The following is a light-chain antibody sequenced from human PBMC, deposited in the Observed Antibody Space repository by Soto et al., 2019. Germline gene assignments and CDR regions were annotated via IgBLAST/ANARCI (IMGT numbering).Light chain of an antibody. CDR1: SSDGGGYNY. J-gene: IGLJ2*01. V-gene: IGLV2-14*03. CDR2: DVS. CDR3: SSYTSSSTPYVV. Sequence: QSALTQPASVSGSPGQSITISCTGTSSDGGGYNYVSWYQQHPDKAPKLMIYDVSNRPSGVSNRFSGAKSGNTASLTISGRQDEDEDDYYCSSYTSSSTPYVVFGGGTKLTVL.